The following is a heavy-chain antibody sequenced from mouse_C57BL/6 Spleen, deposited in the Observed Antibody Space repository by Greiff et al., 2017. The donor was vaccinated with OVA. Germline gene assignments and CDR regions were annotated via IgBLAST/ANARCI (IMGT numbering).Heavy chain of an antibody. CDR1: GFTFSDYY. J-gene: IGHJ2*01. V-gene: IGHV5-16*01. CDR3: ARDTAQALDY. CDR2: INYDGSST. Sequence: EVQLVESAGGLVQPGSSMKLSCTASGFTFSDYYMAWVRQVPEKGLEWVANINYDGSSTYYLDSLKSRFIISRDNAKNILYLQMSSLKSEDTATYYCARDTAQALDYWGQGTTLTVSS. D-gene: IGHD3-2*02.